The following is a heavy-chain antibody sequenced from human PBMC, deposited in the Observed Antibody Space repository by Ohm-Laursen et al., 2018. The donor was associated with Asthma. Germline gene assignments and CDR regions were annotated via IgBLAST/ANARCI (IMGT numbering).Heavy chain of an antibody. CDR1: GFTFSSYA. V-gene: IGHV3-30*18. CDR3: AKDRRTSGSYINN. Sequence: SLRLSCAASGFTFSSYAMSWVRQAPGKGLEWVAVISYDGSNKYYADSVKGRFTISRDNSKNTLYLQMNSLRAEDTAVYYCAKDRRTSGSYINNWGQGTLVTVSS. J-gene: IGHJ4*02. D-gene: IGHD1-26*01. CDR2: ISYDGSNK.